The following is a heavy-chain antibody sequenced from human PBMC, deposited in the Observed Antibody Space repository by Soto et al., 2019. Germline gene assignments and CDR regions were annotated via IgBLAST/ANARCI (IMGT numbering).Heavy chain of an antibody. CDR3: ARDSSRGYSYGFDP. CDR2: IYHSGST. J-gene: IGHJ5*02. V-gene: IGHV4-38-2*02. D-gene: IGHD5-18*01. CDR1: GYSISSGYY. Sequence: SETLSLTCAVSGYSISSGYYWCFIRQPPGKGLEWIGSIYHSGSTYYNPSLKSRVTISVDTSKNQFSLKLSSVTAADTAVYYCARDSSRGYSYGFDPWGQGTLVTVSS.